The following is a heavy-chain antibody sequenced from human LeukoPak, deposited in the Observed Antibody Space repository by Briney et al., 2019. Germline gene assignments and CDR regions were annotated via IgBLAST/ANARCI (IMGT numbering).Heavy chain of an antibody. CDR3: ARGRECSGYGKFDP. CDR2: IYHSGSA. V-gene: IGHV4-30-2*01. Sequence: SQTLSLTCVVSGDSIISGVYSWGWIRQPPGRGLEWIGYIYHSGSAYYNPSLKSRVTMSVDKFKYHFSLKLTSVTAADTAVYYRARGRECSGYGKFDPWGQGTLVAVSS. J-gene: IGHJ5*02. D-gene: IGHD3-22*01. CDR1: GDSIISGVYS.